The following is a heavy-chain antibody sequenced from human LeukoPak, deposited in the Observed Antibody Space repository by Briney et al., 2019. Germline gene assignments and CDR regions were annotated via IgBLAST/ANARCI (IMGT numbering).Heavy chain of an antibody. CDR3: ARVLLERPGIDSFDI. J-gene: IGHJ3*02. D-gene: IGHD1-1*01. V-gene: IGHV3-48*01. CDR2: LSRSTSTI. Sequence: GGSLRLSCAASEFTLSYYSMDWVRQAPGEGLEWVSHLSRSTSTIYYADSVKGRFTISRDNAKNSLYLQMNSLRAEDTAVYYCARVLLERPGIDSFDIWGRGRMVTVSS. CDR1: EFTLSYYS.